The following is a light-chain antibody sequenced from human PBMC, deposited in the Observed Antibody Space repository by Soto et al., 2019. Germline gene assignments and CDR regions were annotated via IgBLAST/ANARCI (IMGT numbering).Light chain of an antibody. J-gene: IGKJ4*01. Sequence: EIVMTQSPATLSVSPGERATLSCRASQSIYNNLAWYQQKLGQAPRLLIYGASTRATGIPARFSGSVSGTEFTLTIRSLQSEDFAVYYCQQYEKWPPLTFGGGTKVEI. CDR1: QSIYNN. CDR2: GAS. V-gene: IGKV3-15*01. CDR3: QQYEKWPPLT.